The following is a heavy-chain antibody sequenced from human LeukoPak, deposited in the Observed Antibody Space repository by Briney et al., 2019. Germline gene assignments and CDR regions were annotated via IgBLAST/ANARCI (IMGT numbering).Heavy chain of an antibody. Sequence: GGSLRLSCAASGFTFSSYSMSWVRQAPGKGLEWVSSISSSSSYIYYADSVKGRFTISRDNAKNSLYLQMNSLRAEDTAVYYCARDKGGYNDKAPFDYWGQGTLVTVSS. J-gene: IGHJ4*02. D-gene: IGHD5-24*01. CDR3: ARDKGGYNDKAPFDY. CDR1: GFTFSSYS. CDR2: ISSSSSYI. V-gene: IGHV3-21*01.